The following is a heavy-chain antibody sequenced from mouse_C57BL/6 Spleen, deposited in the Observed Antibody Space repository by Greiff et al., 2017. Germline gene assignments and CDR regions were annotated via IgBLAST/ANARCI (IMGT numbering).Heavy chain of an antibody. D-gene: IGHD1-1*01. CDR1: GFTFSSYA. CDR2: ISDGGSYT. CDR3: ARDDGYYYGSSAYYAMDY. J-gene: IGHJ4*01. Sequence: EVQLVESGGGLVKPGGSLKLSCAASGFTFSSYAMSWVRQTPEKRLEWVATISDGGSYTYYPDNVKGRFTISRDNAKNNLYLQMSHLKSEDTAMYYCARDDGYYYGSSAYYAMDYWGQGTSVTVSS. V-gene: IGHV5-4*01.